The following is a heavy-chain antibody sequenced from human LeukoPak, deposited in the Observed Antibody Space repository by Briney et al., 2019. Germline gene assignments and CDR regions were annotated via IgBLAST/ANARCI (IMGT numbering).Heavy chain of an antibody. CDR2: IKQDGSEK. V-gene: IGHV3-7*01. D-gene: IGHD3-3*01. Sequence: GGSLRLSCAASGFTFSSYWMSWVRQAPGKGLEWVANIKQDGSEKYYVDSVKGRFTISRDNAKNSLYLQMNSLRAEDTAVYYCVRDMEYDFWSGLATDNWFDPWGQGTLVTVSS. CDR1: GFTFSSYW. J-gene: IGHJ5*02. CDR3: VRDMEYDFWSGLATDNWFDP.